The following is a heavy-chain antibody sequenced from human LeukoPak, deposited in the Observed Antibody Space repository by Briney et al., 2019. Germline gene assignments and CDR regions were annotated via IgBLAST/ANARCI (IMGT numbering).Heavy chain of an antibody. CDR1: GGTFSSYA. CDR3: ARDLEGSSGYYFDY. J-gene: IGHJ4*02. Sequence: GASVTVSCKASGGTFSSYAISWVRQAPGQGLEWMGGIISIFGTANYAQKFQGRVTITADESTSTAYMELSSLRSEDTAVYYCARDLEGSSGYYFDYWGQGTLVTVSS. V-gene: IGHV1-69*13. CDR2: IISIFGTA. D-gene: IGHD3-22*01.